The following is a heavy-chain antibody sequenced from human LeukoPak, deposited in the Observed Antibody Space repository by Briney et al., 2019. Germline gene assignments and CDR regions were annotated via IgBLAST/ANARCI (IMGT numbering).Heavy chain of an antibody. D-gene: IGHD1-26*01. CDR1: GFTFSSYG. J-gene: IGHJ4*02. Sequence: GRSLRLSCAASGFTFSSYGMHWVRQAPGKGLEWVAVIWYDGSNKYYADSVKGRFTISRDNSKNTLYLQMNSLRAEDTAVYYCARDGSGSYVDYWGQGTLVTVSS. CDR2: IWYDGSNK. CDR3: ARDGSGSYVDY. V-gene: IGHV3-33*01.